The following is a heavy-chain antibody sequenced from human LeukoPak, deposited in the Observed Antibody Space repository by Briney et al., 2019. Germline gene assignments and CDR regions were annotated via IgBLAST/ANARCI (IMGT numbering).Heavy chain of an antibody. CDR1: GGSFSGYY. D-gene: IGHD5-24*01. CDR2: INHSRST. J-gene: IGHJ4*02. V-gene: IGHV4-34*01. CDR3: ARPLLDGYKDFDY. Sequence: SETLSLACAVYGGSFSGYYWSWIRQPPGKGLEWIGEINHSRSTYYNPSLKSRVTISVNTSKNQFSLKLSSVTAADTAVYYCARPLLDGYKDFDYWGQGTLVTVSS.